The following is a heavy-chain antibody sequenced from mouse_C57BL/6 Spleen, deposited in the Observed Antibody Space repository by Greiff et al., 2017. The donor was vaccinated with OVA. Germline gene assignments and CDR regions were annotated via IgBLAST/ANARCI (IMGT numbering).Heavy chain of an antibody. Sequence: VQGVESGAELVRPGASVTLSCKASGYTFTDYEMHWVKQTPVHGLEWIGAIDPETGGTAYNQKFKGKAILTADKSSSTAYMELRSLTSEDSAVYYCTRRGYGNFAYWGQGTLVTVSA. J-gene: IGHJ3*01. CDR2: IDPETGGT. CDR3: TRRGYGNFAY. V-gene: IGHV1-15*01. CDR1: GYTFTDYE. D-gene: IGHD2-1*01.